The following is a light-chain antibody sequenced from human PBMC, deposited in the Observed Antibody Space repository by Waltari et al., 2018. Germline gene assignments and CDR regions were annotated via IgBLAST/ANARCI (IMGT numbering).Light chain of an antibody. CDR3: QQYNRWPPLT. Sequence: DILMTQSPAALSVSPGERATFSCRASQSISSNLAWYQQKPGQAPRLLIFDASTRATGVPARFRGSGSGTECTLTISSLQSEDSAIYYCQQYNRWPPLTFGGGTKVEIK. J-gene: IGKJ4*01. CDR2: DAS. V-gene: IGKV3-15*01. CDR1: QSISSN.